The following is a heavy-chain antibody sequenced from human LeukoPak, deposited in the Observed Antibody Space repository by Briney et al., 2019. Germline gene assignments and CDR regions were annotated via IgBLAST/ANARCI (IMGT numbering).Heavy chain of an antibody. Sequence: GGSLRLSCAASGFTFSSYSFNWVRQAPGKGLEWVSSISSSSRYIYYADSVKGRFTISRDNAKNSLYLQMSSLRAEDTAMYYCARDPRFSYDISTGYPYYFDHWGQGTLVTVSS. CDR1: GFTFSSYS. CDR2: ISSSSRYI. V-gene: IGHV3-21*01. CDR3: ARDPRFSYDISTGYPYYFDH. D-gene: IGHD3-9*01. J-gene: IGHJ4*02.